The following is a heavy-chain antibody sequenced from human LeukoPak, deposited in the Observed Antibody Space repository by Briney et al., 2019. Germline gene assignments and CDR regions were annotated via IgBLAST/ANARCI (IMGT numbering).Heavy chain of an antibody. Sequence: ASVKVSCKASGYTFTSYYMHWVRQAPGQGLEWMGIIDPSSACTSYAQKFRGRVTMTRDTSTSTVYMELSSLRSEDTAVYYCARDAAHGDYGRYVWFDPWGQGTLVTVSS. CDR2: IDPSSACT. J-gene: IGHJ5*02. CDR1: GYTFTSYY. CDR3: ARDAAHGDYGRYVWFDP. V-gene: IGHV1-46*01. D-gene: IGHD4-17*01.